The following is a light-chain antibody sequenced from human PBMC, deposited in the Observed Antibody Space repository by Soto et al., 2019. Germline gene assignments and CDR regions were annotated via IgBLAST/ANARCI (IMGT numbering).Light chain of an antibody. J-gene: IGKJ4*01. Sequence: EIVLTQSPATLSLSPGERATLSCRASQSVSSYLAWYQQKPGQAPRLLIYDASNRATGIPVRFSGSGSGTDFTLTISSLEPEDFAVYYCQQRSNWPRTFGGGTKVEIK. CDR1: QSVSSY. V-gene: IGKV3-11*01. CDR2: DAS. CDR3: QQRSNWPRT.